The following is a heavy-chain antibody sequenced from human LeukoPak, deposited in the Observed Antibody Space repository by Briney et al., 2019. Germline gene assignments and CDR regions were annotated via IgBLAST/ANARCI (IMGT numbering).Heavy chain of an antibody. CDR2: IYSGGSA. J-gene: IGHJ4*02. V-gene: IGHV3-66*02. CDR1: GLTVSSDY. Sequence: GGSLRLSCAASGLTVSSDYMSWVRQAPGKGLEWVSVIYSGGSAYYADSVKGRFTISRDNSKNTLHLQMNSLTVEDTAVYYCTRGGGAFCGGDCYRNFDYWGQGTLVTVSS. D-gene: IGHD2-21*02. CDR3: TRGGGAFCGGDCYRNFDY.